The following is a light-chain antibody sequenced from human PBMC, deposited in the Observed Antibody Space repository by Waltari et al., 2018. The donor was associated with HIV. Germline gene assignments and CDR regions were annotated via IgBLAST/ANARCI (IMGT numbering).Light chain of an antibody. V-gene: IGKV4-1*01. J-gene: IGKJ4*01. CDR3: HQYFTASWT. CDR2: WAS. CDR1: QSVLYGSDNKNY. Sequence: SPDSLTVSLGERATIKCRSSQSVLYGSDNKNYLAWYQQKPGQSPKVLFYWASSRESGVPDRFSASGSGTDFTLTINSLQAEDVAVYFCHQYFTASWTFGRGTTVQI.